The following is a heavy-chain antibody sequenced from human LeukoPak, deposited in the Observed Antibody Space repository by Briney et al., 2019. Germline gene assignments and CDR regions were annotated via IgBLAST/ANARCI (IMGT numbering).Heavy chain of an antibody. Sequence: ASVKVSCTASGYTFTSYYMHWVRQAPGQGLEWMGIINPSGGSTSYAQQFQGRVTMTRDTSTSTVYMELSSLRSEDTAVYYCARGAKTYYYGSGSYFFGYWGQGTLVTVSS. J-gene: IGHJ4*02. D-gene: IGHD3-10*01. CDR2: INPSGGST. V-gene: IGHV1-46*01. CDR3: ARGAKTYYYGSGSYFFGY. CDR1: GYTFTSYY.